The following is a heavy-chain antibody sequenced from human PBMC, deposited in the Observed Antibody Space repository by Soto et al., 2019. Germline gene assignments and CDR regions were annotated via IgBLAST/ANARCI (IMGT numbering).Heavy chain of an antibody. CDR1: GFTFSSYS. D-gene: IGHD2-2*01. V-gene: IGHV3-48*01. J-gene: IGHJ3*02. CDR2: ISSSSSTI. Sequence: GGSLRLSCAASGFTFSSYSMNWVRQAPGKGLEWVSYISSSSSTIYYADSVKGRFTISRDNAKNSLYLQMNSLRAEDTAVYYCARDPRDIVVVPAAIAFDIWGQGTMVTVSS. CDR3: ARDPRDIVVVPAAIAFDI.